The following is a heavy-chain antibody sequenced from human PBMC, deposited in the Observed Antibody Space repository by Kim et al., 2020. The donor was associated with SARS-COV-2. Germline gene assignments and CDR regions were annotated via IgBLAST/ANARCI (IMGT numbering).Heavy chain of an antibody. CDR2: INIDGSTT. CDR1: GFTFRSYW. D-gene: IGHD2-21*02. V-gene: IGHV3-74*01. J-gene: IGHJ4*02. Sequence: GGSLRLSCAASGFTFRSYWMHWVRQAPGKGLLWVSRINIDGSTTSYADSVKGRFTISRDNAKNTLYLQMNSLRVEDTAVYYCAVADIQSLGYWGQGTPVTVSS. CDR3: AVADIQSLGY.